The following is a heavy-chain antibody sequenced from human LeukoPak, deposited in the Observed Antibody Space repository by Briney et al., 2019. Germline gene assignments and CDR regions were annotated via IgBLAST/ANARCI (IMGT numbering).Heavy chain of an antibody. V-gene: IGHV3-30*14. J-gene: IGHJ4*02. CDR1: GFTFSTYA. CDR2: ISFDGSNK. D-gene: IGHD3-9*01. CDR3: ARSLRYFDWFGQPGGYFDY. Sequence: GGSLRLSCAASGFTFSTYAIHWVRQAPGKGLEWVAVISFDGSNKYYADSVKGRFTISRDNSKNTLYLQMNSLRAEDTAVYYCARSLRYFDWFGQPGGYFDYWGQGTLVTVSS.